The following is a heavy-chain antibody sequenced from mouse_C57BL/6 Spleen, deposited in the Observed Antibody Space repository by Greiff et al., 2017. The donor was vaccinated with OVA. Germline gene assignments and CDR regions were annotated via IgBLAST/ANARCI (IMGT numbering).Heavy chain of an antibody. J-gene: IGHJ1*03. Sequence: QVQLQQPGAELVKPGASVKMSCKASGYTFTSYWITWVKQRPGQGLEWIGDIYPGSGSTNYNEKFKSKATLTVDTSSSTAYMQLSSLTSEDSAVYYCARRGNYYGSSLDWYVDVWGTGTTVTVSS. V-gene: IGHV1-55*01. D-gene: IGHD1-1*01. CDR3: ARRGNYYGSSLDWYVDV. CDR2: IYPGSGST. CDR1: GYTFTSYW.